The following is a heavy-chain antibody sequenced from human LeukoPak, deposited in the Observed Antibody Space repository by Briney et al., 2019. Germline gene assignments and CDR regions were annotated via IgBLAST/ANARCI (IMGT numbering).Heavy chain of an antibody. CDR3: AREMDGSGPGFDP. Sequence: SETLSLTCTVSGGSISSYYWSWIRQPPGKGLEWIGYIYYSGSTNYNPSLKSRVTISVDTSKNQFSLKLSSVTAADTAVYYCAREMDGSGPGFDPWGQGTLVTVSS. J-gene: IGHJ5*02. CDR2: IYYSGST. CDR1: GGSISSYY. D-gene: IGHD3-10*01. V-gene: IGHV4-59*12.